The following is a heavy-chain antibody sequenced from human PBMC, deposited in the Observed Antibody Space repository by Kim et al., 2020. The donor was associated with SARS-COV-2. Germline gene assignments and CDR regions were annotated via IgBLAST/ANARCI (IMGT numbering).Heavy chain of an antibody. CDR3: ARGSVKVPAAAAS. Sequence: FAQKFQGRLTMTRDISMSTAYMELSSLRSEDTAVYYCARGSVKVPAAAASWGQGTLVTVSS. V-gene: IGHV1-8*01. J-gene: IGHJ1*01. D-gene: IGHD2-2*01.